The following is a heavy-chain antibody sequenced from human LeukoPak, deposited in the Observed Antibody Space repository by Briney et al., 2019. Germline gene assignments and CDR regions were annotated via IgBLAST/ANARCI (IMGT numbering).Heavy chain of an antibody. CDR1: GFTFDDYG. Sequence: GSLRLSCAASGFTFDDYGMSWVRQAPGKGLEWVSDINWSGGSTGYGDSVKGRFTISRDNAKNSLYLQMNSLRAEDTALYYCARVLWFGELSPIGFDYWGQGTLVTVSS. V-gene: IGHV3-20*04. CDR3: ARVLWFGELSPIGFDY. D-gene: IGHD3-10*01. CDR2: INWSGGST. J-gene: IGHJ4*02.